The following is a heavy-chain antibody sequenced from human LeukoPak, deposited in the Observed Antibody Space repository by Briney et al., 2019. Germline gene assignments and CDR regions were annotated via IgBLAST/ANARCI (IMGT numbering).Heavy chain of an antibody. CDR1: GFTFSSYR. D-gene: IGHD3-22*01. Sequence: GSLRLSCAASGFTFSSYRMHWVRQAPGKGLVWVSRINSDGSSTSYADSVKGRFTISRDNAKNTLYLQMNSLRAEDTAVYYCARDGYYYDSTSLSGSTGYWGQGTLVTVSS. V-gene: IGHV3-74*01. CDR2: INSDGSST. CDR3: ARDGYYYDSTSLSGSTGY. J-gene: IGHJ4*02.